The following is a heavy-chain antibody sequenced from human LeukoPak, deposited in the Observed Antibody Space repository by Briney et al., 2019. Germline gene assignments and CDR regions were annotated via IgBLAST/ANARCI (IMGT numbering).Heavy chain of an antibody. CDR2: ISTSSNTI. V-gene: IGHV3-48*01. CDR1: GFTFSSFA. J-gene: IGHJ4*02. Sequence: GGSLRLSCAAAGFTFSSFAMNWVRQAPGKGLEWVSYISTSSNTIHYADSVKGRFTISRDNSKNTLYLQMNSLRPEDTAVYYCAREKRDSSIWYPTLGYWGQGTLVTVSS. CDR3: AREKRDSSIWYPTLGY. D-gene: IGHD6-13*01.